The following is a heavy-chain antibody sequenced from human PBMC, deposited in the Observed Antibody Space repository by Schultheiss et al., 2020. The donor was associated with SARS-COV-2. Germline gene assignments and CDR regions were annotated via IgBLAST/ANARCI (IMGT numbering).Heavy chain of an antibody. CDR2: IYTSGST. V-gene: IGHV4-4*07. J-gene: IGHJ6*03. CDR3: ARDHGNLPQNSSPGGYYYYMDV. CDR1: GGSISSYY. Sequence: SETLSLTCTVSGGSISSYYWSWIRQPPGKGLEWIGRIYTSGSTNYNPSLKSRVTMSVDTSKNQFSLKLSSVTAADTAVYYCARDHGNLPQNSSPGGYYYYMDVWGKGTTVTVSS. D-gene: IGHD6-6*01.